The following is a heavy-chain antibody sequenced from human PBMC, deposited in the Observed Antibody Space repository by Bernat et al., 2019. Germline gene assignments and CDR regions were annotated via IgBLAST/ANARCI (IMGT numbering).Heavy chain of an antibody. D-gene: IGHD6-6*01. CDR1: GGSISSSVYS. CDR3: ARQFDC. V-gene: IGHV4-39*01. Sequence: QLQLQESGPGLVKPSETLSLTCSVSGGSISSSVYSWGWIRQPPGKGLEWIGTIYYSGSTDYNPSLKSRVTMSLDTSKNQFSLRLRSVTAADTAVYYCARQFDCWGQGILVTVSP. J-gene: IGHJ4*02. CDR2: IYYSGST.